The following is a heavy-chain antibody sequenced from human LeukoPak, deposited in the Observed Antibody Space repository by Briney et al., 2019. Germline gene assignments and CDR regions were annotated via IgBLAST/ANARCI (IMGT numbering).Heavy chain of an antibody. CDR2: ISYDGSNK. Sequence: GGSLRLSCVASGFTFSTYGMHWVRQTPGKGLEWVAVISYDGSNKYYADSVKGRFTISRDNSKNTLYLQMNSLRAEDTAVYYCAKASDPEYFDYWGQGTLVTVSS. CDR3: AKASDPEYFDY. J-gene: IGHJ4*02. V-gene: IGHV3-30*18. CDR1: GFTFSTYG.